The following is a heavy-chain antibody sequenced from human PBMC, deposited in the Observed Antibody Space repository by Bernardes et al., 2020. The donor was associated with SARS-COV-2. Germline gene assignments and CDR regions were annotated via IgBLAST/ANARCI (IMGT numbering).Heavy chain of an antibody. CDR1: GFTFRSSA. V-gene: IGHV3-30-3*01. CDR3: TRGLELELITWFDY. CDR2: ISNDGSIK. D-gene: IGHD1-7*01. J-gene: IGHJ4*02. Sequence: GGSLRLSCTASGFTFRSSAMHWVRQAPGKGPEWVAVISNDGSIKYYTDSVKGRFTISRDNSKNTLYLLMNSLRTDDTAVYYCTRGLELELITWFDYWGQGTRVTVSS.